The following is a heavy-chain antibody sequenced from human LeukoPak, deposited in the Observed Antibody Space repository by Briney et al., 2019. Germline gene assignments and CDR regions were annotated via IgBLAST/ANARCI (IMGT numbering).Heavy chain of an antibody. J-gene: IGHJ4*02. CDR1: GFTFSSYS. D-gene: IGHD6-13*01. Sequence: GGSLRLSCAASGFTFSSYSMNWVRQAPGKGLEWVSYISPSSSNIYYADSVKGRFTISRDNAKNSQYLQMNSLRDEDTAVYYCARAAYSSSPDYWGQGALVTVSS. V-gene: IGHV3-48*02. CDR2: ISPSSSNI. CDR3: ARAAYSSSPDY.